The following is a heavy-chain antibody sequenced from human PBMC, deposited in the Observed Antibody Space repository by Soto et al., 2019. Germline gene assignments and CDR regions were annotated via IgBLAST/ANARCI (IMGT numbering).Heavy chain of an antibody. CDR2: IHYSGAT. CDR3: ARHADTGYTNSDNWFDP. V-gene: IGHV4-39*01. CDR1: GVSITSSGFY. Sequence: SETLSLTCTVSGVSITSSGFYWGWLRQPPGKGLEWIGSIHYSGATYYNPSLTRRVTISRDTSKNQFSLRLSSVAAADTALYFCARHADTGYTNSDNWFDPWGQGTRVTVSS. J-gene: IGHJ5*02. D-gene: IGHD6-25*01.